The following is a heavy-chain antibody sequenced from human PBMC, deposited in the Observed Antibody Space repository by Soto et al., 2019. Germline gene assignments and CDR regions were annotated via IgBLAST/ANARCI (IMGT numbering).Heavy chain of an antibody. CDR1: GYTFTSYG. D-gene: IGHD2-15*01. Sequence: QVQLVQSGAEVKKPGASVKVSCKASGYTFTSYGISWVRQAPGQGLEWMGWISAYNGNTNYAQKLQGRVTMSTDTSTSTAYMELRRLRSDYTAVYYCARARSATTPSYMDVWGKGTTVTVSS. CDR2: ISAYNGNT. V-gene: IGHV1-18*01. CDR3: ARARSATTPSYMDV. J-gene: IGHJ6*03.